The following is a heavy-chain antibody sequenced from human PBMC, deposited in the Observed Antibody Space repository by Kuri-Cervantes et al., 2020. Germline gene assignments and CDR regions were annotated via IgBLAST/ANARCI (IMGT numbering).Heavy chain of an antibody. J-gene: IGHJ4*02. D-gene: IGHD2-21*02. CDR3: ARAARAVVTAIDPQGGWYYFDY. Sequence: GGSLRLSCAASGFTFSSYWMSWVRQAPGKGLEWVANINYHGSQKYYVDSVKGRFTISRDNSKNTLYLQMNSLRAEDTAVYYCARAARAVVTAIDPQGGWYYFDYWGQGTLVTVSS. CDR1: GFTFSSYW. CDR2: INYHGSQK. V-gene: IGHV3-7*04.